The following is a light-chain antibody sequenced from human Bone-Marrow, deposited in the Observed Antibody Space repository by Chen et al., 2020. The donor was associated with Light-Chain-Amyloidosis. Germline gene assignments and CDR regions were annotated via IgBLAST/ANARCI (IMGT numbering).Light chain of an antibody. CDR2: DDS. CDR1: KIGSKS. Sequence: SYVLTQPPSVSVAPGKTATITCEANKIGSKSVHWYQQKPGQAPVLVVYDDSDRASGIPERFSGSNAGNTATLTINGVEAVDDADYYCQLYYSLTDQYVFGTGSRVTVL. J-gene: IGLJ1*01. CDR3: QLYYSLTDQYV. V-gene: IGLV3-21*03.